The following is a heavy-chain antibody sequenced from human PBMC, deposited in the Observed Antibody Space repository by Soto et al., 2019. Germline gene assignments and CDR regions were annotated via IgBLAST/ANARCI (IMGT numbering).Heavy chain of an antibody. Sequence: QVQLVQSGAEVKKPGSSVKVSCKASGGSLSNYGISWVRQAPGQGLEWMGGIIPASGTANYAQKFQGRVTITADESTSIVYMDVTSLKSEDTAVYYCARGDATKIVVTTYYAMDVWGQGTTVTVSS. CDR1: GGSLSNYG. CDR2: IIPASGTA. V-gene: IGHV1-69*12. J-gene: IGHJ6*02. D-gene: IGHD3-10*01. CDR3: ARGDATKIVVTTYYAMDV.